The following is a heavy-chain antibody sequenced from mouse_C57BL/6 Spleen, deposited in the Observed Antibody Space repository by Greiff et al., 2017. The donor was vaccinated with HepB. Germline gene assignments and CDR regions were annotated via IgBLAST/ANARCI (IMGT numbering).Heavy chain of an antibody. CDR3: AGGEDYDGYAMDY. J-gene: IGHJ4*01. CDR2: INYDGSST. CDR1: GFTFSDYY. Sequence: EVNVVESEGGLVQPGSSMKLSCTASGFTFSDYYMAWVRQVPEKGLEWVANINYDGSSTYYLDSLKSRFIISRDNAKNILYLQMSSLKSEDTATYYCAGGEDYDGYAMDYWGQGTSVTVSS. D-gene: IGHD2-4*01. V-gene: IGHV5-16*01.